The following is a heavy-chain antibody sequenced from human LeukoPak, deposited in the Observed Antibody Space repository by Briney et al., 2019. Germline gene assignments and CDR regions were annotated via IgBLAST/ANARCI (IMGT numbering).Heavy chain of an antibody. V-gene: IGHV6-1*01. D-gene: IGHD2-21*02. CDR1: GDSVSSNSAT. Sequence: SQTLSLTCDISGDSVSSNSATWHWIRQSPSRSLEWLGRTFYRSKWYNDYAESVKSRITIKSDTSKNQFSLQLNSVSPEDTAVYDCAREAIVTGYYYYYGLDVWGQGTAVTVSS. CDR3: AREAIVTGYYYYYGLDV. J-gene: IGHJ6*02. CDR2: TFYRSKWYN.